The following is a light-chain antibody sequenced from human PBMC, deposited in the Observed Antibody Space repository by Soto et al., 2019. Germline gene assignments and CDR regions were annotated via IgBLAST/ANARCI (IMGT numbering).Light chain of an antibody. J-gene: IGLJ2*01. V-gene: IGLV1-44*01. CDR3: AAWDDSLNAEV. CDR2: SNN. CDR1: SSNIGSNT. Sequence: QTVLTQPHSASGTPGQRVTISCSGSSSNIGSNTVNWYQQLPGTAPKLLIYSNNQRPSGVPDRFSGSKSGTSASLAISGLHSEDEAAYYCAAWDDSLNAEVFGGGTKLTVL.